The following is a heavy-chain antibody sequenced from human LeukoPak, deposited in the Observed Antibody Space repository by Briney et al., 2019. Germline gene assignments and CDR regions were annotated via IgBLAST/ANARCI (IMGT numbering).Heavy chain of an antibody. J-gene: IGHJ4*02. CDR2: INPSGGST. CDR3: ARLPHYQNTIFGVVNDY. V-gene: IGHV1-46*01. D-gene: IGHD3-3*01. Sequence: GASVKVSCKASGYTFTGYYMHWVRQAPGQGLEWMGIINPSGGSTSYAQKFQGRVTMTRDMSTSTVYMELSSLRSEDTAVYYCARLPHYQNTIFGVVNDYWGQGTLVTVSS. CDR1: GYTFTGYY.